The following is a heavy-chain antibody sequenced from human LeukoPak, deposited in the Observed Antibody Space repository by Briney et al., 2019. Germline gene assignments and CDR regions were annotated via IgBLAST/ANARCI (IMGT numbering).Heavy chain of an antibody. CDR1: GFTFSSYA. D-gene: IGHD2-2*02. V-gene: IGHV3-30-3*01. CDR2: ISYDGSNK. CDR3: ARSRPATAILAH. J-gene: IGHJ5*02. Sequence: GGSLRLSCAASGFTFSSYAMHWVRQAPGKGLEWVAVISYDGSNKYYVDSVKGRFTISRDNSKNTLYLQMNSLRAEDTAVYYCARSRPATAILAHWGQGTLVTVSS.